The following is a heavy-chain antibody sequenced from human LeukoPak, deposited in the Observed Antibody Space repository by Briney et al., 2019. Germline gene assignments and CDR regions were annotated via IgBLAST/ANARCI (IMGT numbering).Heavy chain of an antibody. CDR2: IRSKAYGGTT. J-gene: IGHJ6*02. Sequence: GGSLRLSCTASGFTFGDYAMSWFRQAPGKGLAWVGFIRSKAYGGTTEYAASVKGRFTISRDDSKSIAYLQMNSLKTEDTAVYYCTRDHEAAAGYYYYGMDVWGQGTTVTVSS. V-gene: IGHV3-49*03. D-gene: IGHD6-13*01. CDR3: TRDHEAAAGYYYYGMDV. CDR1: GFTFGDYA.